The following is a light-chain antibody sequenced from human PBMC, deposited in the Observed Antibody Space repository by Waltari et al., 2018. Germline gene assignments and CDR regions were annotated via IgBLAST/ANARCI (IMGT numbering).Light chain of an antibody. Sequence: DIQMTQSPSSLPASVGDRVTITCRANQTISTSLNWYQQKLGRAPKLLISDTSTLQKGVPPKFSGSGSGEDFTPAISRLQPEDFATYYCQQTYSVPPTFGGGTKV. CDR2: DTS. J-gene: IGKJ4*01. CDR3: QQTYSVPPT. CDR1: QTISTS. V-gene: IGKV1-39*01.